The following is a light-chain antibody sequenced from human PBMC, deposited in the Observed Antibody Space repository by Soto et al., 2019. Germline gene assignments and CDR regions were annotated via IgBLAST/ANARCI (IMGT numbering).Light chain of an antibody. CDR2: GAS. CDR3: QQFSSYPLT. Sequence: EIVLTQSPGTLSLSPGERATLSCRASQSVSSSYLAWYQQKHGQAPRLLIYGASSRATGIPDRFSGSGSGTDFTLTISRLEPEDFAVYYCQQFSSYPLTFGGGTKVDIK. CDR1: QSVSSSY. V-gene: IGKV3-20*01. J-gene: IGKJ4*01.